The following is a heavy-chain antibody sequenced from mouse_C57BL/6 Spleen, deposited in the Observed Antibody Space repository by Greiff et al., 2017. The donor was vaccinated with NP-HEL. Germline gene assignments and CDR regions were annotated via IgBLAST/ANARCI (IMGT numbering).Heavy chain of an antibody. D-gene: IGHD1-1*01. CDR1: GYTFTSYW. CDR3: AREGRYGSEAY. CDR2: IDPSDSYT. J-gene: IGHJ3*01. V-gene: IGHV1-50*01. Sequence: QVQLKQPGAELVKPGASVKLSCKASGYTFTSYWMQWVKQRPGQGLEWIGEIDPSDSYTNYNQKFKGKATLTVDTSSSTAYMQLSSLTSEDSAVYYCAREGRYGSEAYWGQGTLVTVSA.